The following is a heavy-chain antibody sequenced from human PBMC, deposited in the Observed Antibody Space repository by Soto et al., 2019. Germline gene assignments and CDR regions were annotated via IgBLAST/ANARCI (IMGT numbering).Heavy chain of an antibody. J-gene: IGHJ4*02. CDR3: ARGINASLTIIVATIFDY. D-gene: IGHD5-12*01. CDR2: INHSGST. CDR1: GGSFSGYY. Sequence: SETLSLTCAVYGGSFSGYYWSWIRQPPGKGLEWIGEINHSGSTNYNPSLKSRVTISVDTSKNQFSLKLSSVTAADTAVYYCARGINASLTIIVATIFDYWGQGTLVTVSS. V-gene: IGHV4-34*01.